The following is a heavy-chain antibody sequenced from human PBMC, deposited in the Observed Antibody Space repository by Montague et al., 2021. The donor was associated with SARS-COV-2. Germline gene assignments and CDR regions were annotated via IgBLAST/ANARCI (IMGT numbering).Heavy chain of an antibody. J-gene: IGHJ4*02. Sequence: SETLSLTCTVSGGSICSYYWSWVRQPPEKGLEWIGEINQSGRTNNNPSLKSRVIISVDTSKNQFSLKLSSVTAADTAVYYCARRGSSVWGVTVSAELDYWGQGILVIVSS. V-gene: IGHV4-34*01. CDR1: GGSICSYY. CDR2: INQSGRT. D-gene: IGHD3-10*01. CDR3: ARRGSSVWGVTVSAELDY.